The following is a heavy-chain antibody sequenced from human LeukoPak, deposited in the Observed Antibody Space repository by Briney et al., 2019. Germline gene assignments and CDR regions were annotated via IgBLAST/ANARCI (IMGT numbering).Heavy chain of an antibody. CDR2: ISSIGNTI. D-gene: IGHD3-22*01. V-gene: IGHV3-48*03. CDR3: ARESYVTMIIGDY. J-gene: IGHJ4*02. Sequence: PGGSLRLSRAASGFTFRSYEMNWVRQAPGRGLEWVSYISSIGNTIYYADSVKGRFTISRDNAKNSLYLQMNSLRAEDTDIYYCARESYVTMIIGDYWGQGTLVTVSS. CDR1: GFTFRSYE.